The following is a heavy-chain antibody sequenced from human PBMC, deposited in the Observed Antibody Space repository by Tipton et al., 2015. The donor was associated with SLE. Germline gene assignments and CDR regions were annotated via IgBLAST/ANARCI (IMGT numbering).Heavy chain of an antibody. V-gene: IGHV4-59*01. CDR1: GDSIRSYY. D-gene: IGHD4-17*01. Sequence: GLVKPSETLSLSCTVSGDSIRSYYWSWIRQSPGKGLEWIGYIFDSGTTKYNPSFESRVSISVDTSKNQFSLKMSSVTAADTALYFCAGPYGDYGFFKFWGQGTLVTVSS. CDR2: IFDSGTT. J-gene: IGHJ1*01. CDR3: AGPYGDYGFFKF.